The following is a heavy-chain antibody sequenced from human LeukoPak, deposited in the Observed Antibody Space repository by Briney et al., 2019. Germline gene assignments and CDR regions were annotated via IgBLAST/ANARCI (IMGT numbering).Heavy chain of an antibody. Sequence: GGSLRLSCAASGFTFSSYSMNWVRQAPGKGLEWVSSISSSSSYIYYADSVKGRFTISRDNSKNTLYLQMNSLRAEDTAVYYCARDQDYDSSGYYYWGQGTLVTVSS. V-gene: IGHV3-21*01. CDR3: ARDQDYDSSGYYY. CDR1: GFTFSSYS. J-gene: IGHJ4*02. CDR2: ISSSSSYI. D-gene: IGHD3-22*01.